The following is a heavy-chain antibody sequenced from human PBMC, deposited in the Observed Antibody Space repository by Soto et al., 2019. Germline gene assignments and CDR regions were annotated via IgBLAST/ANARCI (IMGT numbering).Heavy chain of an antibody. Sequence: GGSLRLSCAASGFTFSSYWMSWVRQAPGKGLEWVANIKQDGSEKYYVDSVKGRFTISRANAKNSLYLQKNSLRAEDTAVYYCAREFYGVYVSGFDPWGQGTLVTVSS. CDR2: IKQDGSEK. V-gene: IGHV3-7*03. J-gene: IGHJ5*02. CDR3: AREFYGVYVSGFDP. CDR1: GFTFSSYW. D-gene: IGHD4-17*01.